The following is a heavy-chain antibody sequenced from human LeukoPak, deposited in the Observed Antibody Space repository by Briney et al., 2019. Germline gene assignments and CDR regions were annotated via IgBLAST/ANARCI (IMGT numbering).Heavy chain of an antibody. CDR3: ARVLIPTTYYYDSSGYYYFDY. J-gene: IGHJ4*02. V-gene: IGHV4-38-2*01. CDR2: IYYSGST. Sequence: GSLRLSCAASGFTFSDHYMDWVRQPPGKGLEWIGSIYYSGSTYYNPSLKSRVTISVDTSKNQFSLKLGSVTAADTAVYYCARVLIPTTYYYDSSGYYYFDYWGQGTLVTVSS. CDR1: GFTFSDHY. D-gene: IGHD3-22*01.